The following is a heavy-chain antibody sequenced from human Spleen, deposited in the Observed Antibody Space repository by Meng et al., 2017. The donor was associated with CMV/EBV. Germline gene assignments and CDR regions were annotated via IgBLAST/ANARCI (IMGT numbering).Heavy chain of an antibody. CDR1: DCFTTSDDYY. Sequence: VPLQYSSPGLVNPSQTLSLPCTVSDCFTTSDDYYWSWIRQPPGKGLEWIGYIHYSGTTYYNPSLKSRIAISLDTSKNQFSLNLNSVTAADAAVYYCARDSPGGYGYFDSWGQGTLVTVSS. CDR2: IHYSGTT. J-gene: IGHJ4*02. D-gene: IGHD5-12*01. V-gene: IGHV4-30-4*01. CDR3: ARDSPGGYGYFDS.